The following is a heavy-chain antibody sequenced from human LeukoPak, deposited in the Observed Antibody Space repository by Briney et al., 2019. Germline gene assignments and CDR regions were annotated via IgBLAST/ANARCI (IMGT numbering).Heavy chain of an antibody. CDR2: IWYDGSNK. J-gene: IGHJ4*02. D-gene: IGHD3-10*01. CDR1: GFTFSSYG. V-gene: IGHV3-33*01. CDR3: ARDPMVRGVIIASPDY. Sequence: GGSLRLSCAASGFTFSSYGMHWVRQAPGKGLEWVAVIWYDGSNKYYADSVKGRFTISRDNSKNTLYLQMNSLRAEDTAVYYCARDPMVRGVIIASPDYWGQGTLVTVPS.